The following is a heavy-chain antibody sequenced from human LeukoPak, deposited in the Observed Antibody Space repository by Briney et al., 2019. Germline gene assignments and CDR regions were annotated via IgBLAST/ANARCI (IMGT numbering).Heavy chain of an antibody. CDR3: ARDHMENWIDS. CDR1: AGSISSYY. J-gene: IGHJ5*01. V-gene: IGHV4-59*01. D-gene: IGHD2-21*01. CDR2: IYHSGST. Sequence: KSSETLSLTCTVSAGSISSYYWSWIRQSPGKGLEWIGDIYHSGSTNYNPSLKSRVTISVDTSKNQFSLKLNSVTAADTAVYYCARDHMENWIDSWGQGTLVTVSS.